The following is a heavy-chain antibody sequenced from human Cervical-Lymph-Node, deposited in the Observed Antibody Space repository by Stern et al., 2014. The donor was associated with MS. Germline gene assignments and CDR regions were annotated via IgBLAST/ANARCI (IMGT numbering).Heavy chain of an antibody. CDR2: VYWDYIK. D-gene: IGHD5-24*01. Sequence: ESGPTLVKPTQTLTLTCSFSGFSLTTNGVSVAWLRQTPGKALEWLAVVYWDYIKRYSTSLRSRLTVPKDASKNHVVLTMTTMDPAYTGTYYCVRSFFRGGWQISYFFDYWGLGTLVTVSS. J-gene: IGHJ4*02. V-gene: IGHV2-5*02. CDR1: GFSLTTNGVS. CDR3: VRSFFRGGWQISYFFDY.